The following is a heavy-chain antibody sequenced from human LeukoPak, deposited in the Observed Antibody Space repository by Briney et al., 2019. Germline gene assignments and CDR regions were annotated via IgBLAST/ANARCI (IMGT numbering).Heavy chain of an antibody. D-gene: IGHD6-13*01. CDR1: GFIVSSTY. Sequence: GGSLRLSCAASGFIVSSTYMSWVRQAPGKGLEWVSAISGSGGSTYYADSVKGRFTISRDNSKNTLYLQMNSLRAEDTAVYYCARPVTGGAAAENSPYFQHWGQGTLVTVSS. J-gene: IGHJ1*01. CDR2: ISGSGGST. V-gene: IGHV3-23*01. CDR3: ARPVTGGAAAENSPYFQH.